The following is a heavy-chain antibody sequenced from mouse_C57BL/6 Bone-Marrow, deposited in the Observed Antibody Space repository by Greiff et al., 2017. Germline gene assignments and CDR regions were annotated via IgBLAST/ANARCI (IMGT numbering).Heavy chain of an antibody. CDR1: GYTFTDYY. CDR3: ASQVTGNFDY. D-gene: IGHD2-12*01. J-gene: IGHJ2*01. V-gene: IGHV1-26*01. CDR2: INPNNGGT. Sequence: EVQLQQSGPELVKPGASVKISCKASGYTFTDYYMNWVKQSHGKSLEWIGDINPNNGGTSYNQKFKGKATLTVDTSSSTAYMELRSLTSEDSAVYYCASQVTGNFDYWGQGTTLTVSS.